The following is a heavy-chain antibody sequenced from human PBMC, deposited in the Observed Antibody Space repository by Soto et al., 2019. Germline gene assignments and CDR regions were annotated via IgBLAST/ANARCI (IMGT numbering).Heavy chain of an antibody. D-gene: IGHD4-17*01. V-gene: IGHV4-61*01. Sequence: SETLSLTCTVSGGSVSSGSYYWSWIRQPPGKGLEWIGYIYYSGSTNYNPSLKSRVTISVDTSKNQFSLKLSSVTAADTAVYYCARYKANYRDGMDVCGQGTSVTGSS. J-gene: IGHJ6*02. CDR3: ARYKANYRDGMDV. CDR2: IYYSGST. CDR1: GGSVSSGSYY.